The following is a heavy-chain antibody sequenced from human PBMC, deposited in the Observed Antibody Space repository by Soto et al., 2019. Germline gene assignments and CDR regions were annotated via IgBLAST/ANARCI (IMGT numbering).Heavy chain of an antibody. J-gene: IGHJ4*02. Sequence: SVKVSCKASGGTFSSYAISWVRQVPGQGLEWMGGIIPIFGTANYAQKFQGRVTITADESTSTAYMELSSLRSEDTAVYYCAREAFVDTAMAFFDYWGQGTLVTVSS. CDR3: AREAFVDTAMAFFDY. CDR1: GGTFSSYA. CDR2: IIPIFGTA. D-gene: IGHD5-18*01. V-gene: IGHV1-69*13.